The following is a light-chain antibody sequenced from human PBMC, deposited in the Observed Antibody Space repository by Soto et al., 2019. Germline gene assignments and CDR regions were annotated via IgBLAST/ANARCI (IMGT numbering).Light chain of an antibody. J-gene: IGKJ4*01. V-gene: IGKV3-15*01. CDR1: QSINNN. CDR3: QQYNNWPLT. CDR2: GAS. Sequence: EIVMTQSPATLSVSPGERATLSCRASQSINNNLAWYQQKPGQGPRLLIYGASSRATGIPARFSGSGFGTGFSLTISSLQSEDFAIYYCQQYNNWPLTFGGWTKVEIK.